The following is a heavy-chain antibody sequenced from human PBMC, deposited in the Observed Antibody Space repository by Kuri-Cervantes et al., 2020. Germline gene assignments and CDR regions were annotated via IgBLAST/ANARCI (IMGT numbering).Heavy chain of an antibody. CDR1: GYTFTSYA. CDR3: ARAGTVGPTTGYFDY. CDR2: INAGNGNT. D-gene: IGHD1-26*01. J-gene: IGHJ4*02. Sequence: ASVKVSCKASGYTFTSYAMHWVRQAPGQRLEWMGWINAGNGNTKYSQKFQGRVTITRDTSASTAYMELSSLRSEDTAVYCCARAGTVGPTTGYFDYWGQGTLVTVSS. V-gene: IGHV1-3*01.